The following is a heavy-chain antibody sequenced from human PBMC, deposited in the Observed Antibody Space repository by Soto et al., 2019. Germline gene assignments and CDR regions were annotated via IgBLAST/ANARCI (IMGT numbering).Heavy chain of an antibody. D-gene: IGHD2-21*02. CDR3: VRTRDDYYSNGGRLLLA. V-gene: IGHV2-70*17. CDR2: IDWNDDK. J-gene: IGHJ5*02. CDR1: RFSLNTRGMC. Sequence: SGPTLVNPTQTLTLTCSFSRFSLNTRGMCVSWIRQSPGKALEWLARIDWNDDKFYSTSLKTRLTISKDTSYNQVVLTMTNMDPVDTATYYCVRTRDDYYSNGGRLLLAWGQGSLATVPS.